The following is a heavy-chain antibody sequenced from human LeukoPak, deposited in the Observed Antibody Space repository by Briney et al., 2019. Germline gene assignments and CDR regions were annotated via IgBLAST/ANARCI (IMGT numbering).Heavy chain of an antibody. J-gene: IGHJ4*02. V-gene: IGHV3-53*01. D-gene: IGHD6-6*01. Sequence: PGGSLRLSCAASGFTVSNNYMSWVRQGPGKGLEWVSLIHRGGTTYYADSVKGRFTISRDNSKNTLYFQMNSLRAEDTAVYYCARVDGGQSIWGQGTLVTVSS. CDR2: IHRGGTT. CDR1: GFTVSNNY. CDR3: ARVDGGQSI.